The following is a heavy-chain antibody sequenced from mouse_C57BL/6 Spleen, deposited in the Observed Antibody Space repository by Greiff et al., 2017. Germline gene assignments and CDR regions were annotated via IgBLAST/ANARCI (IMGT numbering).Heavy chain of an antibody. D-gene: IGHD2-3*01. V-gene: IGHV1-62-2*01. Sequence: VQLQESGAELVKPGASVKLSCKASGYTFTEYTIHWVKQRSGQGLEWIGWFYPGSGSIKYNEKFKDKATLNADKSSSTFYMELSRLTSEDSAVYFCARYGRDYDRYYYAMDYWGQGTSVTVSS. CDR2: FYPGSGSI. CDR1: GYTFTEYT. J-gene: IGHJ4*01. CDR3: ARYGRDYDRYYYAMDY.